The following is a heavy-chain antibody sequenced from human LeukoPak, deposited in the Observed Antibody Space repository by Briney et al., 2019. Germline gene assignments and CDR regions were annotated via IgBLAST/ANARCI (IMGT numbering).Heavy chain of an antibody. CDR1: GFTFSSYS. V-gene: IGHV3-48*01. D-gene: IGHD3-9*01. Sequence: GGSLRLSCAASGFTFSSYSMNWVRQAPGKGLEWVSYISSSSSTIYYADSVKGRFTISRDNAKNSLYLQMNSLRAEDTAVYYCARDSDYDILTEDYYYYMDVWGKGTTVTVSS. J-gene: IGHJ6*03. CDR3: ARDSDYDILTEDYYYYMDV. CDR2: ISSSSSTI.